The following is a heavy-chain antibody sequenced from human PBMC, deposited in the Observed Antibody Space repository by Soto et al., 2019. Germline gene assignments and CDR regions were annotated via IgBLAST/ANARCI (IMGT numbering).Heavy chain of an antibody. D-gene: IGHD2-15*01. Sequence: GGSLRLSCAASGFTFSSYSMNWVRQAPGKGLEWVSSISSSSSYIYYADSVKGRFTISRDNAKNSLYLQMNSLRAEDTAVYYCARDAGGGVGAFDIWGQGTMVTVSS. CDR1: GFTFSSYS. CDR3: ARDAGGGVGAFDI. V-gene: IGHV3-21*01. CDR2: ISSSSSYI. J-gene: IGHJ3*02.